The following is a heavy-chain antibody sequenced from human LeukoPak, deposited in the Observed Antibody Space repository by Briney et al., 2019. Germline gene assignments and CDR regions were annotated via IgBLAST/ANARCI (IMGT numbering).Heavy chain of an antibody. CDR3: AEERGDAFDI. Sequence: GGSLRLSCAASGFTFSSYEMNWVRQAPGKGLEWVSYISSSGSTIYYADSVKGRFTISRDNAKNSPYLQMNSLRAEDTAVYYCAEERGDAFDIWGQGTMVTVSS. J-gene: IGHJ3*02. CDR1: GFTFSSYE. V-gene: IGHV3-48*03. CDR2: ISSSGSTI.